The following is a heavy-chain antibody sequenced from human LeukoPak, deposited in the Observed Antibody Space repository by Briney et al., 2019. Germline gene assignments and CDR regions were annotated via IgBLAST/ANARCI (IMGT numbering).Heavy chain of an antibody. CDR2: ISYDGSNK. CDR1: GFTFSSYA. CDR3: ARAVLPLNWFDP. V-gene: IGHV3-30-3*01. D-gene: IGHD4/OR15-4a*01. J-gene: IGHJ5*02. Sequence: GGSLRLSCAASGFTFSSYAMHWVRQAPGKGLEWVAVISYDGSNKYYADSVKGRFTISRDNSKNTLYLQMNSLRAEDTAVYYCARAVLPLNWFDPWGQGTLVTVSS.